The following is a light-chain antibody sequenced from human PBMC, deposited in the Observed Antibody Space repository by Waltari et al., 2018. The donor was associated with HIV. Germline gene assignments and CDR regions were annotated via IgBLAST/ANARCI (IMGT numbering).Light chain of an antibody. CDR1: TGADTSGYY. V-gene: IGLV7-43*01. CDR2: STS. J-gene: IGLJ2*01. CDR3: LHYYGSTQLV. Sequence: QTVVTQEPSLTVSPGGTVTLTCASSTGADTSGYYPNWFQQTPGQAPRALIYSTSNKPSWSPAQFLCALLGGKAALTLAGGQQEDEAEYYCLHYYGSTQLVFGGGTKLTVL.